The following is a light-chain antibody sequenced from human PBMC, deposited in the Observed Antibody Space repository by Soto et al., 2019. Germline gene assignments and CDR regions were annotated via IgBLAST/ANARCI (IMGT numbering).Light chain of an antibody. Sequence: QSVLTQPASVSGSPGQSITISCTGTSSDVGGYNSVSWYQQLPGKAPKLMICDVSNRPSGVSNRFSGSKSGNTASLTISGLQAEDESDYYCSSYTSSSTYVFGTGTQLTVL. V-gene: IGLV2-14*01. J-gene: IGLJ1*01. CDR1: SSDVGGYNS. CDR3: SSYTSSSTYV. CDR2: DVS.